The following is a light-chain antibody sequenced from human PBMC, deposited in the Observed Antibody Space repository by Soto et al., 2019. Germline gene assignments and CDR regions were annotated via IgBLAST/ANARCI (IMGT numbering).Light chain of an antibody. CDR2: GAS. CDR1: QSVSSSY. J-gene: IGKJ4*01. Sequence: EIVLTQSPGTLSLSPGERATLSCRASQSVSSSYLAWYQQKPGQAPRLLIYGASSRATGIPDRFSGSGSGTELTLTISGLEPEAFVVYYCQQSGSSPHTFGGGTKVEIK. CDR3: QQSGSSPHT. V-gene: IGKV3-20*01.